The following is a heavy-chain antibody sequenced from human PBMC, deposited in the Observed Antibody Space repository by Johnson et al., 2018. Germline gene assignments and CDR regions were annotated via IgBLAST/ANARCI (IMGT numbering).Heavy chain of an antibody. CDR3: TRPPLGVTIFGVVTDDAFDI. CDR1: GFTFSGSA. Sequence: VQLQESGGGLVQPGGSLKLSCAASGFTFSGSAMHWVRQASGKGLEWVGRIRSKANSYATAYAASVKGRFTISRDDSKNPAYLQMNSLKTEDTAVYYCTRPPLGVTIFGVVTDDAFDIWGQGTMVTVSS. CDR2: IRSKANSYAT. D-gene: IGHD3-3*01. V-gene: IGHV3-73*02. J-gene: IGHJ3*02.